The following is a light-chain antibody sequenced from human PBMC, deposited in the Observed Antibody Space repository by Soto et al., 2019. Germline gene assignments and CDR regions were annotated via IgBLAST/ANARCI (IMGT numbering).Light chain of an antibody. J-gene: IGKJ4*01. Sequence: DIQMTQSPSTLSASVGDRVTITCRASQSLSGWLAWYQQKPGKAPKLLIDFASNLQSGVPSRFSGSGSGTDFTLTITSLQPADFATYYCQQTYNTPLTFGGGTKVDI. CDR2: FAS. CDR1: QSLSGW. CDR3: QQTYNTPLT. V-gene: IGKV1-39*01.